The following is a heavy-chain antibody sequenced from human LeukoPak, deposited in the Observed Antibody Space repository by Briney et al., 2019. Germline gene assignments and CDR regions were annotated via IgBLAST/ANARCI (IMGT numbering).Heavy chain of an antibody. Sequence: PGGSLRLXCAASGFTFSSYGMHWVRQAPGKALEWVAVIRYDGSNKYYADSVKGRFTISRDNSKNTLYLQMNSLRAEDTAVYYCAKDQSPTIYYDSSVFDYWGQGTLVTVSS. CDR3: AKDQSPTIYYDSSVFDY. D-gene: IGHD3-22*01. V-gene: IGHV3-30*02. CDR1: GFTFSSYG. J-gene: IGHJ4*02. CDR2: IRYDGSNK.